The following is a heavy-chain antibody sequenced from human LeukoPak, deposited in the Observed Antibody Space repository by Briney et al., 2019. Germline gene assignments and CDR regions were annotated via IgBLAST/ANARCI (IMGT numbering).Heavy chain of an antibody. Sequence: GGSLRLSCAASGFTISHNYMSWVRQAPGKGLEWVSVIYSGGSTYYADSVKGRFTISRDNSKNTLYLQMNSLRAEDTAVYYCAKMVDSSGYYLKFVVDYWGQGTLVIVSS. V-gene: IGHV3-53*01. CDR2: IYSGGST. J-gene: IGHJ4*02. CDR3: AKMVDSSGYYLKFVVDY. CDR1: GFTISHNY. D-gene: IGHD3-22*01.